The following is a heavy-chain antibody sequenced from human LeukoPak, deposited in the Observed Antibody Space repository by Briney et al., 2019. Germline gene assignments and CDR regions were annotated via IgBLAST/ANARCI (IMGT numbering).Heavy chain of an antibody. CDR1: GFTFGDYI. Sequence: PGGSLRLSCTASGFTFGDYIMSWFRQAPGKGLEWVSYISSSSSTIYYPDSVKGRFTISRDNAKNSLYLQMNSLRAEDTAVYYCARSGYSYGYRHYYYYMDVWGKGTTVTVSS. CDR3: ARSGYSYGYRHYYYYMDV. J-gene: IGHJ6*03. V-gene: IGHV3-48*01. D-gene: IGHD5-18*01. CDR2: ISSSSSTI.